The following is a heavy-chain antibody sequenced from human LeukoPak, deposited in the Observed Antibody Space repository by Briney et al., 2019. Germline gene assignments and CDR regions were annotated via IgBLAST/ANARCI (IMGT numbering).Heavy chain of an antibody. V-gene: IGHV3-48*01. J-gene: IGHJ4*02. CDR2: ISSSSSTI. CDR1: GFTFSSYS. CDR3: AREDPYGDYCFDY. D-gene: IGHD4-17*01. Sequence: GGSLRLSCAASGFTFSSYSMNWVRQAPGKGLEWVSYISSSSSTIYYADSVKGRFTISRDNAKNSLYLQMNSLRAEDTAVYYCAREDPYGDYCFDYWGQGTLVTVSS.